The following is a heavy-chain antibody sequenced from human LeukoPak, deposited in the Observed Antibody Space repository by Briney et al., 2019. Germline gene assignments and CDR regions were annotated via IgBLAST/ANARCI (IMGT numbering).Heavy chain of an antibody. V-gene: IGHV1-69*02. Sequence: SVKVSCKASGGTFSSYTISWVRQAPGQGLEWMGRIIPILGIANYAQKFQGRVTITADKSTSTAYMELSSLRSEDTAVYYCARAPTGDPLLDYWGQGALVTVSS. CDR1: GGTFSSYT. CDR2: IIPILGIA. CDR3: ARAPTGDPLLDY. J-gene: IGHJ4*02.